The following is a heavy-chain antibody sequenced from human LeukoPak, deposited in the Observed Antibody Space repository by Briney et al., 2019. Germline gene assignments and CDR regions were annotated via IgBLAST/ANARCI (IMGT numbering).Heavy chain of an antibody. D-gene: IGHD5-24*01. CDR3: ARVAAATTNPRFEY. Sequence: PSQTLSLTCTVSGASISSGDFYWSWVRQPPGEGLEWIGYIYYSGSTYYHPSLRSRAIISVDTSENQFSLKLNSVTAADTAVYYCARVAAATTNPRFEYWGQGTLVTVSS. CDR1: GASISSGDFY. J-gene: IGHJ4*02. CDR2: IYYSGST. V-gene: IGHV4-30-4*01.